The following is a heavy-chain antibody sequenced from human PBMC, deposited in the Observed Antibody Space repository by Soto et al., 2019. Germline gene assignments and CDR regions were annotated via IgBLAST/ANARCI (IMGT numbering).Heavy chain of an antibody. D-gene: IGHD2-8*01. Sequence: PSETLSLTCAVYGGSFSGYYWSWIRQPPGKGLEWIGEINHSGSTNYNPSLKSRVTISVDTSKNQFSLKLSSVTAADTAVYYCARGEGNIVLNKVNWFDPWGQGTLVTVSS. CDR1: GGSFSGYY. J-gene: IGHJ5*02. CDR3: ARGEGNIVLNKVNWFDP. V-gene: IGHV4-34*01. CDR2: INHSGST.